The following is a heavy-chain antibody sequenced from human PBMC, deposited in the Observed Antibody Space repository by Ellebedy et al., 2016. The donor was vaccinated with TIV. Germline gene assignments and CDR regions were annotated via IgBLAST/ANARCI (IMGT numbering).Heavy chain of an antibody. J-gene: IGHJ4*02. CDR1: GFTFSNAW. Sequence: GGSLRLXXAASGFTFSNAWMSWVRQAPGKGLEWVGRIKSKTDGGTTDYAAPVKGRFTILRDDSKSTLYLQMNSLKTEDTAVYYCTTERYSSTWYFYWGQGTLVTVSS. CDR3: TTERYSSTWYFY. CDR2: IKSKTDGGTT. D-gene: IGHD6-13*01. V-gene: IGHV3-15*01.